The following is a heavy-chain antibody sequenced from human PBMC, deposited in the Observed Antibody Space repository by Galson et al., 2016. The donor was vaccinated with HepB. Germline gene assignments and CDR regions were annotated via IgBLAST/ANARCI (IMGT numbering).Heavy chain of an antibody. J-gene: IGHJ5*01. CDR3: ARDQMDLQKWKGENWFDS. Sequence: SVKVSCKASGYTFSGHYIHWVRQAPGQGLEWMGWINPTSGGTIYAQKFQGRVTMTRDTSTSTASMELSGLRSDDTAVYFCARDQMDLQKWKGENWFDSCGQGTLVTVSS. V-gene: IGHV1-2*02. D-gene: IGHD3/OR15-3a*01. CDR2: INPTSGGT. CDR1: GYTFSGHY.